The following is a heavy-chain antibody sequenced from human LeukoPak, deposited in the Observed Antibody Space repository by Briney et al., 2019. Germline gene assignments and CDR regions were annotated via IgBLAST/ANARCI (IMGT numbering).Heavy chain of an antibody. CDR2: IKSDGTST. D-gene: IGHD3-10*01. Sequence: GASLRLSCAASGLTFSSYWIHCVRQAPGKGLVWVSRIKSDGTSTSYADSVKGRFTISRDNAKNTLYLQMNSLRAEDTAVYYCARGRLWFGGGLAHYYFDYWGQGTLVTVSS. J-gene: IGHJ4*02. V-gene: IGHV3-74*01. CDR1: GLTFSSYW. CDR3: ARGRLWFGGGLAHYYFDY.